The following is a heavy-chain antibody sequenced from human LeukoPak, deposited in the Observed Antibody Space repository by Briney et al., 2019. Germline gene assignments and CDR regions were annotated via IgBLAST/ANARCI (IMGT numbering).Heavy chain of an antibody. D-gene: IGHD2-15*01. V-gene: IGHV4-34*01. CDR3: ARGSGSGGSRRAFDI. J-gene: IGHJ3*02. CDR1: GGSFNGYY. CDR2: INHSGST. Sequence: SGTLSLPCAVYGGSFNGYYWSWIRQPPGKGLEWIGEINHSGSTNYNPSLKSRVTISVDTSKNQFSLKLSSVTAADTAVYYCARGSGSGGSRRAFDIWGQGTMVTVSS.